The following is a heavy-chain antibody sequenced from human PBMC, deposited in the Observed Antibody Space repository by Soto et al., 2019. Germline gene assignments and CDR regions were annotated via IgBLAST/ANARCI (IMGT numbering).Heavy chain of an antibody. V-gene: IGHV1-3*01. CDR2: INAGNGNT. CDR3: ARGLNGYLHYFDY. Sequence: QVQLVQSGAEVKKPGASVKVSCKASGYTFTSYAMHWVRQAPGQRLEWMGGINAGNGNTKYSQKFQGRVTITRDTSASTAYMELSSLRFEDTAVYYCARGLNGYLHYFDYWGQGTLVTVSS. J-gene: IGHJ4*02. CDR1: GYTFTSYA. D-gene: IGHD5-18*01.